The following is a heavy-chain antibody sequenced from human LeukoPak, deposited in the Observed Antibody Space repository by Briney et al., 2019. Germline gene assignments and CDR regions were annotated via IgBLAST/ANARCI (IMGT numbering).Heavy chain of an antibody. D-gene: IGHD3-10*01. CDR1: GFTFSDYY. CDR2: ISSSGSTI. J-gene: IGHJ4*02. Sequence: PGGSLRLSCAASGFTFSDYYMSWIRQAPGKGLEWVSYISSSGSTIYYADSVKGRFTISRDNAKNSLYLQMSSLRAEDTAVYYCARDSLGGVYYYGTNGFDYWGQGTLVTVSS. CDR3: ARDSLGGVYYYGTNGFDY. V-gene: IGHV3-11*04.